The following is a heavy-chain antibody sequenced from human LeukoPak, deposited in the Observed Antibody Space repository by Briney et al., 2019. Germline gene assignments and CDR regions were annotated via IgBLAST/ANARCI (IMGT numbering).Heavy chain of an antibody. CDR1: GGSISSSSYY. J-gene: IGHJ4*02. V-gene: IGHV4-39*01. D-gene: IGHD3-22*01. CDR2: VYYSGST. Sequence: SETLSLTCTVSGGSISSSSYYWGWIRQPPGKGLEWIGSVYYSGSTYYNPSLKSRVTISVDTAKNPFSLKLSSVTAAATAVYYCARGPDKYSNDSMVYRGFFDYGGQGPLATSPQ. CDR3: ARGPDKYSNDSMVYRGFFDY.